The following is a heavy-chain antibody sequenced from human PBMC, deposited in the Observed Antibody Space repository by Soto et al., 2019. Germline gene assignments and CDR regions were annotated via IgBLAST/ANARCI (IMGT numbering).Heavy chain of an antibody. CDR1: GFTFANSW. CDR3: ATAEVDY. J-gene: IGHJ4*02. CDR2: VTGDGHTI. V-gene: IGHV3-74*01. Sequence: LRLSCAASGFTFANSWMHWIRQAPGKGPEWVSRVTGDGHTIQYADSVKGRFTVSRDNAKNTLYLQMNSLRAEDTAVYYCATAEVDYWGPGTLVTVSS.